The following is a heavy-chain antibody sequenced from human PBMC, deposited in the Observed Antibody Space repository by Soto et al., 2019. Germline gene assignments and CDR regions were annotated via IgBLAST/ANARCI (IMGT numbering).Heavy chain of an antibody. J-gene: IGHJ4*02. CDR3: AKGTYDSNNYYTAPDY. Sequence: EVQLVESGGGLVQPGRSLRLSCAASGFSFDDCVMHWVRQAPGRGLEWVSGITWNGDCIGYADSVKGRFTISKDNAKNSLYLKMNSLRPEDTAVYFCAKGTYDSNNYYTAPDYWGQGTRVTVSS. V-gene: IGHV3-9*01. CDR2: ITWNGDCI. CDR1: GFSFDDCV. D-gene: IGHD3-22*01.